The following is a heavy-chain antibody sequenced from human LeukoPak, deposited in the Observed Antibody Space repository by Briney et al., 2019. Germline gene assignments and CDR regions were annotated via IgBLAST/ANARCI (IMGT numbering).Heavy chain of an antibody. V-gene: IGHV4-34*01. Sequence: PSETLSLTCAVYGGSFSGYYWSWIRQPPGKGLEWIGEINHSGGTNYNPSLKSRVTISVDTSKNQFSLKLSSVTAADTAVYYCARGSIAARPVYFDYWGQGTLVTVSS. CDR1: GGSFSGYY. J-gene: IGHJ4*02. CDR3: ARGSIAARPVYFDY. D-gene: IGHD6-6*01. CDR2: INHSGGT.